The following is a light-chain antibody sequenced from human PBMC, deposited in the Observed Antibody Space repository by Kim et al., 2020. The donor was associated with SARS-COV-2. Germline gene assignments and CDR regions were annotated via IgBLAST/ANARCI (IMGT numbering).Light chain of an antibody. CDR3: QAWDSSTAWV. CDR2: QDS. CDR1: KLGDKY. V-gene: IGLV3-1*01. Sequence: SYELTQPPSVSVSPGQTASITCSGDKLGDKYACWYQQKPGQSPVLVIYQDSKRPSGIPERFSGSNSGYTATLTISGTQAMDGADYYCQAWDSSTAWVFGGGTQLTVL. J-gene: IGLJ3*02.